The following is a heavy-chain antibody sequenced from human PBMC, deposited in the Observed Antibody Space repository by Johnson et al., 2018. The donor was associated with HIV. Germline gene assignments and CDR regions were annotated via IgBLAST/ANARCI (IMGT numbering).Heavy chain of an antibody. Sequence: QVQLVESGGGVVQPGGSLRLSCAASGFTFSSYGMHWVRQAPGKGLEWVAFIRYDGSNKYYADSVKGRFTISRDNSKNTLYLQMNSLRAEDTAVYYCAKGSYYYASGSYYNGKAFDIWGQGTMVTVSS. J-gene: IGHJ3*02. CDR2: IRYDGSNK. CDR1: GFTFSSYG. D-gene: IGHD3-10*01. CDR3: AKGSYYYASGSYYNGKAFDI. V-gene: IGHV3-30*02.